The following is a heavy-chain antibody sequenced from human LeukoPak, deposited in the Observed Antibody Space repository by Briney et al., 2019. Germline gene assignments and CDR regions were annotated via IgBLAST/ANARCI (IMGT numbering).Heavy chain of an antibody. D-gene: IGHD4-17*01. CDR2: MNPNSGGT. Sequence: ASVTVSFTSSVYTFTIHYIYWVWRAPGQGLGWRGWMNPNSGGTKYAYKFQGWVIVITDTSISTPYIELISLRYDHTAVYYRARHMTTANTSSDPWGQGTLVTVSS. CDR1: VYTFTIHY. V-gene: IGHV1-2*04. CDR3: ARHMTTANTSSDP. J-gene: IGHJ5*02.